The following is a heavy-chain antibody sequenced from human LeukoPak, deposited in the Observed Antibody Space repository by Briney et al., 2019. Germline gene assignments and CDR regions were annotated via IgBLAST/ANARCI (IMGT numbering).Heavy chain of an antibody. J-gene: IGHJ1*01. CDR1: GGSISSSSYY. D-gene: IGHD6-13*01. Sequence: PLETLSLTCTVSGGSISSSSYYWGWIRQPPGKGLEWIGSIYYSGSTYYNPSLKSRVTISVDTSKNQFSLKLSSVTAADTAVYHCARRGGAAAVRYFQHWGQGTLVTVSS. CDR2: IYYSGST. V-gene: IGHV4-39*01. CDR3: ARRGGAAAVRYFQH.